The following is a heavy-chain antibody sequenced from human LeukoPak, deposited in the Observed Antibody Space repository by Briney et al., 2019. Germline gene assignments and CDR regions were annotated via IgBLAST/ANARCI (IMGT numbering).Heavy chain of an antibody. D-gene: IGHD6-19*01. J-gene: IGHJ4*02. Sequence: ESGPAPVKPTQTLTLTCTFSGFSLSTSGMCVSWFRQPPGKALEWLARIDWDDDYYYSTSLKTRLTISKDTSKNQVVLTMTNMDPVDTATYYCARTRDLAEDYWGQGTLVTVSS. V-gene: IGHV2-70*11. CDR3: ARTRDLAEDY. CDR1: GFSLSTSGMC. CDR2: IDWDDDY.